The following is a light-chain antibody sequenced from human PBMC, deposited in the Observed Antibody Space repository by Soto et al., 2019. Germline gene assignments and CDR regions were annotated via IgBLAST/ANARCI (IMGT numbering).Light chain of an antibody. J-gene: IGKJ2*01. Sequence: AIQMTQSPSSLSASIGDRVTITCRASQGVGSDLGCYQHKSGQAPRLLIYAVSNLEGVVQSRFSGSGSGTDFTLTINSLQPEDFATYYCLQDYTSPYTFGPGTKLEI. CDR1: QGVGSD. CDR3: LQDYTSPYT. CDR2: AVS. V-gene: IGKV1-6*01.